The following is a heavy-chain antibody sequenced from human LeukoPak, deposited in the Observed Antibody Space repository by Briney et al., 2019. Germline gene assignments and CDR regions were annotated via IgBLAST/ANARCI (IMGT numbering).Heavy chain of an antibody. J-gene: IGHJ4*02. CDR1: GGSISSSSYY. CDR2: IYHSGST. CDR3: ASMVIREDYFDY. V-gene: IGHV4-39*01. Sequence: TSETLSLTCAVSGGSISSSSYYWGWIRQPPGKGLEWIGSIYHSGSTYYNPSLKSRVTISVDTSKNQFSLKLSSVTAADTAVYYCASMVIREDYFDYWGQGTLVTVSS. D-gene: IGHD3-10*01.